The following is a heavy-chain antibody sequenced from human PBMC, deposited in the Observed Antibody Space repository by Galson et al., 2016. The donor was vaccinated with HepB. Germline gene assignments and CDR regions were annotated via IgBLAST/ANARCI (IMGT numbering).Heavy chain of an antibody. D-gene: IGHD2-2*01. CDR2: IISSSTCI. CDR3: ARELLGYCTSTTCSLTGGMDV. V-gene: IGHV3-21*01. Sequence: SLRLSCAASGFTFSSYSMNWVRQAPGKGLEWVSSIISSSTCIHYADSVKGRFTISRDNAKNSLYLQMKSLRAEDTAVYYCARELLGYCTSTTCSLTGGMDVWGQGTTVTVSS. J-gene: IGHJ6*02. CDR1: GFTFSSYS.